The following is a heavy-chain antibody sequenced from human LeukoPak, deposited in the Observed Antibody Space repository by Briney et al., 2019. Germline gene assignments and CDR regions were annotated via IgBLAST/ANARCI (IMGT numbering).Heavy chain of an antibody. D-gene: IGHD2-15*01. J-gene: IGHJ4*02. V-gene: IGHV3-23*01. CDR2: ISGSDDGT. Sequence: GGSLRLSCVASGFTFSSYGMSWVRQAPGKGLEWVSGISGSDDGTDYADSVTGRFTISRDNSKNTLYLQINSLRADDTAVYYCAKVPEIYCSGGSCYFDYWGQGTLVTVAS. CDR1: GFTFSSYG. CDR3: AKVPEIYCSGGSCYFDY.